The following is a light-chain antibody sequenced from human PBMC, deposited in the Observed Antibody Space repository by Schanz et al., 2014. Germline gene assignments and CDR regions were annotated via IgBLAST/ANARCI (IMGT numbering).Light chain of an antibody. V-gene: IGLV2-14*02. CDR3: SSYTSSSTVV. Sequence: QSVLTQPASVSGSPGQSITISCTGTSNDVGTYNLVSWYQQHPGKAPKLMISAVSDRPSGVSNRFSGSKSGNTASLTISGLQAEDEADYYCSSYTSSSTVVFGGGTKLTVL. J-gene: IGLJ2*01. CDR1: SNDVGTYNL. CDR2: AVS.